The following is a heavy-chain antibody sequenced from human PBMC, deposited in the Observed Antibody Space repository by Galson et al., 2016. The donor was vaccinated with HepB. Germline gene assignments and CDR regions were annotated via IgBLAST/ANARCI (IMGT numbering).Heavy chain of an antibody. CDR1: GFTFSHFA. V-gene: IGHV3-23*01. J-gene: IGHJ2*01. Sequence: SLRLSCAASGFTFSHFAMTWVRQAPGKGLEWFSAINAGGDRSYYADSVKGRFTISRDNSKNTLYLQMNSLRTEDTAVYYCARDWGYCGGDCPVYFDLWGRGTLVTVSS. D-gene: IGHD2-21*02. CDR2: INAGGDRS. CDR3: ARDWGYCGGDCPVYFDL.